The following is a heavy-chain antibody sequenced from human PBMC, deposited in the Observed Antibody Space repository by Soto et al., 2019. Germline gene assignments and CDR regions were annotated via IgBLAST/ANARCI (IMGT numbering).Heavy chain of an antibody. Sequence: GGSLRVSCAASGFTFSSYWMSWVRQAPGKGLEWVANIKEDGSEKYYVDSLKGRFTISRDNTKNSMYLQMNSLRAEDTAVYYCARDRKGKDYWGQGILVTVSS. J-gene: IGHJ4*02. CDR2: IKEDGSEK. V-gene: IGHV3-7*01. CDR1: GFTFSSYW. D-gene: IGHD6-13*01. CDR3: ARDRKGKDY.